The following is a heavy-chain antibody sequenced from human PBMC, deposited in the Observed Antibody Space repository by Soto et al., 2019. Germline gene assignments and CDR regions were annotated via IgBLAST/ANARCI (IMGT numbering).Heavy chain of an antibody. V-gene: IGHV4-30-4*01. J-gene: IGHJ6*02. Sequence: SETRSLTCRFSGFSLSRGFYYLSWIRQPPGKGLEWIGYFYHTGSTYYNPSLKGRLTISKDMTKNQFSLNLMSVTAADTAVYYCARAAATTAAGYYYYGLDVWGQGTTVTVSS. CDR3: ARAAATTAAGYYYYGLDV. CDR2: FYHTGST. D-gene: IGHD6-25*01. CDR1: GFSLSRGFYY.